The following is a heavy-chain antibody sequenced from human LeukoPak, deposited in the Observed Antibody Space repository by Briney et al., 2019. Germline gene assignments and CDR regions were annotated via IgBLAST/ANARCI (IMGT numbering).Heavy chain of an antibody. CDR2: FDPEDGET. D-gene: IGHD2-15*01. V-gene: IGHV1-24*01. CDR3: ATSGSTIVVVVAASLGLAFDI. J-gene: IGHJ3*02. Sequence: ASVKVSCKVSGYTLTELSMHWVRQAPGKGLEWMGGFDPEDGETIYAQKFQGRVTMTEDTSTDTAYMELSSLRSEDTAVHYCATSGSTIVVVVAASLGLAFDIWGQGTMVTVSS. CDR1: GYTLTELS.